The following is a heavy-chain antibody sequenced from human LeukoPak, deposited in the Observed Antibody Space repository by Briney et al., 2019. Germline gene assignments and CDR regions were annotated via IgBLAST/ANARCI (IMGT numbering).Heavy chain of an antibody. CDR2: IVVGSGNT. D-gene: IGHD2-2*01. V-gene: IGHV1-58*02. CDR1: GFTFTSSA. CDR3: AAGSEYQLLSPPSSDY. J-gene: IGHJ4*02. Sequence: GTSVKVSCKASGFTFTSSAMQWVRQARGQRLEWIGWIVVGSGNTNYAQKFQERVTITRDMSTSTAYMELSSLRSEDTAVYYCAAGSEYQLLSPPSSDYWGQGTLVTVSS.